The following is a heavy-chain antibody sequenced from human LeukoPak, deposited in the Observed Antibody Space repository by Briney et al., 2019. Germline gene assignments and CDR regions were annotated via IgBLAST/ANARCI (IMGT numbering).Heavy chain of an antibody. CDR2: ISSSGSTI. V-gene: IGHV3-48*03. Sequence: GSLRLSCAASGFTFSSYEMNWVRQAPGKGLEWVSYISSSGSTIYYADSVKGRFTISRDNAKNSLYLQMNSLRAEDTAVYYCARALVRGVIIPFDYWGQGTLVTVSS. D-gene: IGHD3-10*01. CDR3: ARALVRGVIIPFDY. CDR1: GFTFSSYE. J-gene: IGHJ4*02.